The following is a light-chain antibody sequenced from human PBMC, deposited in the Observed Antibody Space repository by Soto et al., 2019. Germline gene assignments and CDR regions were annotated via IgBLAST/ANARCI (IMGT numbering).Light chain of an antibody. CDR2: EAS. CDR1: QGITNF. CDR3: QKYNSAPS. Sequence: DIQMIQSPSSLSASVGDRVTITCRASQGITNFLAWYQQKPGKVPKLLIYEASTLQSGVPSRFSGSGSGTDFTLTISSLQPEDVATYYCQKYNSAPSFGGGTKVEIK. V-gene: IGKV1-27*01. J-gene: IGKJ4*01.